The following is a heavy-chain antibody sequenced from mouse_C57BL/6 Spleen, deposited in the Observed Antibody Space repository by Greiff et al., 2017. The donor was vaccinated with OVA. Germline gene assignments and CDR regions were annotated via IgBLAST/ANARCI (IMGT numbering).Heavy chain of an antibody. CDR1: GFTFSDYY. V-gene: IGHV5-12*01. J-gene: IGHJ1*03. CDR2: ISNGGGST. CDR3: ARSQRGYFDV. Sequence: EVHLVESGGGLVQPGGSLKLSCAASGFTFSDYYMYWVRQTPEKRLEWVAYISNGGGSTYYPDTVKGRFTISRDNAKNTLYLQMSRLKSEDTAMYYCARSQRGYFDVWGTGTTVTVSS.